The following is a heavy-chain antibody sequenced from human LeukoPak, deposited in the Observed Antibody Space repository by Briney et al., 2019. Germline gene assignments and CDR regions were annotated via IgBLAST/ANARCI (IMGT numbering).Heavy chain of an antibody. CDR2: IIPVLGIT. CDR1: GGTFSSYA. Sequence: ASVKVSCKASGGTFSSYAISWVRRAPGQGLEWMGRIIPVLGITNYAQKFQGRVTITADKPTSPADMELSSLRSEDTAVYYCARGGGRWLQLSVADYYGMDVWGRGTTVTVSS. V-gene: IGHV1-69*04. J-gene: IGHJ6*02. CDR3: ARGGGRWLQLSVADYYGMDV. D-gene: IGHD5-24*01.